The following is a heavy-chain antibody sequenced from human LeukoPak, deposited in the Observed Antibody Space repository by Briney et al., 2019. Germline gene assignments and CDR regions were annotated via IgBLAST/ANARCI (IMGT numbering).Heavy chain of an antibody. CDR1: GFTFRTYG. V-gene: IGHV3-23*01. J-gene: IGHJ4*02. CDR3: ARAYCSGDTCYSVYFDY. Sequence: GGSLRLSCEASGFTFRTYGMTWVRQAPGKGLEWVSGITGSSTWTYYADSVKGRFTISRDNSKNTLHLQMESLRAEDTAIYYCARAYCSGDTCYSVYFDYWGQGTLVTVSS. D-gene: IGHD2-15*01. CDR2: ITGSSTWT.